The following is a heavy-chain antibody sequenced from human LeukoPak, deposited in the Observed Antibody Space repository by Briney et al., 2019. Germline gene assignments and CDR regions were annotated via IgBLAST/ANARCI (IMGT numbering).Heavy chain of an antibody. CDR2: IYPADSDI. Sequence: GESLKISCKGSGHSFTSYWIGWVRQMPGKGLEWMGIIYPADSDIRYSPSFQGQVTISADKSISTAYLQWSSLKASDTAMYYCARQEYCSGGSCYTWFDPWGQGTLVTVSS. V-gene: IGHV5-51*01. J-gene: IGHJ5*02. D-gene: IGHD2-15*01. CDR1: GHSFTSYW. CDR3: ARQEYCSGGSCYTWFDP.